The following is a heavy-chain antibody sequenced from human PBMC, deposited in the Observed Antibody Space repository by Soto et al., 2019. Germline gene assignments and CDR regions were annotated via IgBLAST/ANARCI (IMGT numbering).Heavy chain of an antibody. Sequence: SETLSLTCTLPGGSISSYYWSWIRQPPGKGLEWIGYIYYSGSTNYNPSLKSRVTISVDTSKNQFSLNLSSVTAADTAVYYCAGIREIYYYYYGMDVWRQGTTVTVSS. CDR3: AGIREIYYYYYGMDV. D-gene: IGHD2-21*01. CDR1: GGSISSYY. J-gene: IGHJ6*01. V-gene: IGHV4-59*01. CDR2: IYYSGST.